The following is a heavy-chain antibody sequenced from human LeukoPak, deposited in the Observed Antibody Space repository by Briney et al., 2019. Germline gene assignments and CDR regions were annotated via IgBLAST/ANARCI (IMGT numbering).Heavy chain of an antibody. CDR3: AREVLDY. CDR1: GGSFSGYY. CDR2: INHGGST. Sequence: SETLSLTCAVYGGSFSGYYWSWIRQPPGKGLEWIGEINHGGSTNYNPSLKSRVTISVDTSKNQFSLKLSSVTAADTAVYYCAREVLDYWGQGTLVTVSS. J-gene: IGHJ4*02. V-gene: IGHV4-34*01.